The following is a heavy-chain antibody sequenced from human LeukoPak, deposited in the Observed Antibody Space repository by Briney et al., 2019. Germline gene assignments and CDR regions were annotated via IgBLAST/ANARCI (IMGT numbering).Heavy chain of an antibody. CDR2: VSWNSGSI. J-gene: IGHJ5*02. Sequence: GGSLRLSCAASGFTFDGYAMHWVRQAPGKGLEWVSGVSWNSGSIGYADSVKGRFTISRDNAKNSLYLQMNSLRAEDTAVYYCARPPGEEIVATITWGQGTLVTVSS. V-gene: IGHV3-9*01. CDR3: ARPPGEEIVATIT. D-gene: IGHD3-16*01. CDR1: GFTFDGYA.